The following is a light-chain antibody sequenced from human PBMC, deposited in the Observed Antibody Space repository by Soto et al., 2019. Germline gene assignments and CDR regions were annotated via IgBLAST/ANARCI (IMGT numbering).Light chain of an antibody. CDR1: QSISRY. J-gene: IGKJ3*01. V-gene: IGKV3-20*01. Sequence: IVLTQSPGTLSLSPGERTTLSCRASQSISRYLAWYQQKPGQGPRLLIYGASSRATGIPDRFSGSGSGTDFTLTISRLEPEDFSVYYCHQYGTAPLTFGPGTKVDIK. CDR2: GAS. CDR3: HQYGTAPLT.